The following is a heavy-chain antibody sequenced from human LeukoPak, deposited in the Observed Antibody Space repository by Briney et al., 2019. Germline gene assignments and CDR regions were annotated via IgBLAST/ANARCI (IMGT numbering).Heavy chain of an antibody. J-gene: IGHJ3*02. D-gene: IGHD3-9*01. V-gene: IGHV4-59*12. CDR1: GGSFSSYY. Sequence: PSETLSLTCAVYGGSFSSYYWSWIRQPPGKGLEWIGYIYYSGSTNYNPSLKSRVTISVDTSKNQFSLKLSSVTAADTAVYYCARETGWLSDAFDIWGQGTMVTVSS. CDR2: IYYSGST. CDR3: ARETGWLSDAFDI.